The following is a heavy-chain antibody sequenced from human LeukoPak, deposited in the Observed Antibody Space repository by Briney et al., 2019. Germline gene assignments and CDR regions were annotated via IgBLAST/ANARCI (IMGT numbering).Heavy chain of an antibody. V-gene: IGHV1-8*03. CDR2: MNPNSGNT. J-gene: IGHJ3*02. D-gene: IGHD4-23*01. Sequence: ASVKVSCKASGYTFTSYDINWVRQATGQGLEWMGWMNPNSGNTGYAQKFQGRVTITRNTSISTAYMELSSLRSEDTAVYYCARPNLRVNAFDIWGRGTMVTVSS. CDR3: ARPNLRVNAFDI. CDR1: GYTFTSYD.